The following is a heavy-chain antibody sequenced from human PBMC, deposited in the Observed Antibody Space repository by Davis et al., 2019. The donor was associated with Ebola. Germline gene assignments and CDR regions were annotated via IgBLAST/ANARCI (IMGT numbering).Heavy chain of an antibody. Sequence: GSLRLSCTVSGGSISSSSYYWGWIRQPPGKGLEWIGSIYYSGSTYYNPSLKSRVTISVDTSKNQFSLKLSSVTAADTAVYYCASTWSGKYYYYYGMDVWGQGTTVTVSS. CDR2: IYYSGST. CDR3: ASTWSGKYYYYYGMDV. D-gene: IGHD2-15*01. V-gene: IGHV4-39*01. J-gene: IGHJ6*02. CDR1: GGSISSSSYY.